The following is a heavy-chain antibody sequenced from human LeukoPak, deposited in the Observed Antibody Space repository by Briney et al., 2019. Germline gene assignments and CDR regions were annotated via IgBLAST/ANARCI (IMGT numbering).Heavy chain of an antibody. CDR3: AGDGGSFRHFGN. CDR2: IYSGGDT. J-gene: IGHJ4*02. D-gene: IGHD1-26*01. V-gene: IGHV3-66*01. Sequence: GSLRLSCAASGFTVSSNYMSWIRQAPGKGLEWVSIIYSGGDTYYADSVKGRFTISRDNSKNTLYLQMNGLRVEDTAVYHCAGDGGSFRHFGNWGQGTLVSVSS. CDR1: GFTVSSNY.